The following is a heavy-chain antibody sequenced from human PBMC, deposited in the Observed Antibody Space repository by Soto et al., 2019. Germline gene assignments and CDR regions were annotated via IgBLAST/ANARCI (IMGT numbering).Heavy chain of an antibody. CDR2: ISGSGLST. CDR1: GFTFSTYA. CDR3: TKDVTGDIGADY. J-gene: IGHJ4*02. Sequence: EVQLLESGGGLVQRGGSLRLSCAASGFTFSTYAMNWVRQAPGKGLEWVSVISGSGLSTYYADSVKGRFTISRDNSKNTLYLQMDSLRAEDTATYYCTKDVTGDIGADYWGPGTPVTVSS. V-gene: IGHV3-23*01. D-gene: IGHD2-21*02.